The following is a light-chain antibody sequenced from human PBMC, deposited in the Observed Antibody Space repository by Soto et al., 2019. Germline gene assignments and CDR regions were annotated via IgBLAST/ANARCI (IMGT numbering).Light chain of an antibody. J-gene: IGLJ1*01. CDR3: CSYAGSSTYLYV. Sequence: SVRPQAAYGSGAPGRWISLSCPGTSSDVGSYNLVSWYQQHPGKAPKLMIYEGSKRPSGVSNRFSGSKSGNTASLTISGLQAEDEPDSYCCSYAGSSTYLYVFGTGTKVTV. V-gene: IGLV2-23*01. CDR2: EGS. CDR1: SSDVGSYNL.